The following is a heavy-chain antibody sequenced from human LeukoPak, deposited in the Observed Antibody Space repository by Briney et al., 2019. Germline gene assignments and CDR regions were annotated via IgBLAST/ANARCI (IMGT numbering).Heavy chain of an antibody. CDR3: ASPGQNSYGSWGFDI. V-gene: IGHV1-69*13. CDR2: ITPMFGTT. Sequence: SVKVSCKTSGGYVFSWVRQAPGQGLEWMGSITPMFGTTNYGHNFRGRLTITADGSPSVVYMELNSLRFEDTAKYYCASPGQNSYGSWGFDIWGQGTLVTVSS. CDR1: GGYV. J-gene: IGHJ3*02. D-gene: IGHD3-10*01.